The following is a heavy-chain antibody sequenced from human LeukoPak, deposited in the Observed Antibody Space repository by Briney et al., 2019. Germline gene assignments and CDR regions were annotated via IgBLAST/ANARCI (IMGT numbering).Heavy chain of an antibody. D-gene: IGHD6-6*01. CDR1: GYTFSSYA. J-gene: IGHJ5*02. V-gene: IGHV1-3*01. CDR2: INAGNGNT. Sequence: ASVKVSCKASGYTFSSYAMHWVRQAPGRRLEWMGWINAGNGNTKYSQKFQGRVTITRDTSASTAYMELSSLRFEDTAVYYCARSAIRPQGWFDPWGQGTLVTVSS. CDR3: ARSAIRPQGWFDP.